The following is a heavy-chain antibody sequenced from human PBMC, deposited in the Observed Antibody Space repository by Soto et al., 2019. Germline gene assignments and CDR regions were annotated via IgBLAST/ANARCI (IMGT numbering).Heavy chain of an antibody. CDR3: ARYVPTSGKRKNYGMDV. D-gene: IGHD2-8*01. J-gene: IGHJ6*02. CDR2: INHSGST. Sequence: QVQLQQWSAGLLKPSETLSLTCAVYGGSFSGYYWSWIRQPPGKGLEWIGEINHSGSTNYNPSLKSRVTISVDTSKNQFSLKLSSVTAADTAVYYCARYVPTSGKRKNYGMDVWGQGTTVTVSS. CDR1: GGSFSGYY. V-gene: IGHV4-34*01.